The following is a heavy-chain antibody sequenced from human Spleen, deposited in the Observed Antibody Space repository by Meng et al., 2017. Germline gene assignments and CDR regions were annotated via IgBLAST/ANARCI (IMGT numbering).Heavy chain of an antibody. CDR2: INHSGST. Sequence: QVHLQESGAGLLKPSETLSLTCAVYGGSFSGYYWSWIRQPPGKGLEWIGEINHSGSTNYNPSLKSRVTISIDTPKNQFSLKLSSVTAADTAVYYCASVSNTADLHGDYWGQGTLVTVSS. V-gene: IGHV4-34*01. D-gene: IGHD5-18*01. CDR1: GGSFSGYY. CDR3: ASVSNTADLHGDY. J-gene: IGHJ4*02.